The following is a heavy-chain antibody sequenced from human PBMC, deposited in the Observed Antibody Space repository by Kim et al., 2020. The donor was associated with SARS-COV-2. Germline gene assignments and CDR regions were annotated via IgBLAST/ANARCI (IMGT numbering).Heavy chain of an antibody. CDR2: ISGSGGST. CDR1: GFTFSSYA. Sequence: GGSLRLSCAASGFTFSSYAMSWVRQAPGKGLEWVSAISGSGGSTYYADSVKGRFTISRDNSKNTLYLQMNSLRAEDTAVYYCAKGTYYYGSGSYWGYWGQGTLVTVSS. V-gene: IGHV3-23*01. D-gene: IGHD3-10*01. J-gene: IGHJ4*02. CDR3: AKGTYYYGSGSYWGY.